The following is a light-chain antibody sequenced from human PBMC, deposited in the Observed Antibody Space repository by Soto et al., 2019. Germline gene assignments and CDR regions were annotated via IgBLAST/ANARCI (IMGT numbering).Light chain of an antibody. Sequence: QSALTQPASVSGSPGQSITISCTGTSSDVGSYDLVSWYQHHPGKAPKLTIYEVSKRPSGVSSRFSGSKSDNTASLTISGLQAEDEADYYCCSFAGSSTYVFGTGTKVTVL. CDR3: CSFAGSSTYV. CDR1: SSDVGSYDL. V-gene: IGLV2-23*02. J-gene: IGLJ1*01. CDR2: EVS.